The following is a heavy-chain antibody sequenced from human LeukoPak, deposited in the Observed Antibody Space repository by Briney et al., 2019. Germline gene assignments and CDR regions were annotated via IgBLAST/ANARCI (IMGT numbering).Heavy chain of an antibody. Sequence: SETLSLTCAVYGGSFSGYYWSWIRQPPGKGLEQIGYISDTGSANYSPSLRSRVTISVDTSKNQFSLRLTSVTAADTAIYYCARHRYGSGWHDYWGQGTLVTVSS. CDR2: ISDTGSA. CDR3: ARHRYGSGWHDY. J-gene: IGHJ4*02. D-gene: IGHD6-19*01. CDR1: GGSFSGYY. V-gene: IGHV4-59*08.